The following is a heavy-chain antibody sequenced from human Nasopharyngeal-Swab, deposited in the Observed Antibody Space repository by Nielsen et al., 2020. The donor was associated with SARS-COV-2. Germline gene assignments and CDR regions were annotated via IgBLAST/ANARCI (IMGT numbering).Heavy chain of an antibody. V-gene: IGHV3-66*01. CDR3: ARVGGSSPLDY. CDR2: IYSGGST. J-gene: IGHJ4*02. CDR1: GFTVSSNY. Sequence: GGSLRLSCAASGFTVSSNYTSWVRQAPGKGLEWVSVIYSGGSTYYADSVKGRFTISRDNSKNTLYLQMNSLRAEDTAVYYCARVGGSSPLDYWGQGTLVTVSS. D-gene: IGHD6-13*01.